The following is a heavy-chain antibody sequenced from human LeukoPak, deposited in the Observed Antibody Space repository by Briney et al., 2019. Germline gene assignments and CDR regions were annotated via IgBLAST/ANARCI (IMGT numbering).Heavy chain of an antibody. Sequence: TSETLSLTCTVSGGSISTSSYYWGWIRQPPGKGLEWIGSVYYSGSSYSNPSLKSRVTISVDTSKNQFSLKMSSVTAADTAVYYCVRQGDASDVWGRGTMVTVSS. CDR2: VYYSGSS. V-gene: IGHV4-39*01. J-gene: IGHJ3*01. CDR1: GGSISTSSYY. CDR3: VRQGDASDV.